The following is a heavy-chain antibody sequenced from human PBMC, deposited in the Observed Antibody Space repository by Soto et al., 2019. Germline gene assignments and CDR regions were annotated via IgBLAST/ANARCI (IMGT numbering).Heavy chain of an antibody. Sequence: EVQLVESGGGLVQPGGSLRLSCAASGFTFSSHWMTWVRQAPGKGLEWVANIKQDGSEKYYVDSVEGRFTISRDNANNPLYLQMNSLRAEDTAIYYCARTRQWIYAVIVATVCPDYWGQGTLVTVSS. J-gene: IGHJ4*02. CDR1: GFTFSSHW. D-gene: IGHD5-12*01. CDR2: IKQDGSEK. CDR3: ARTRQWIYAVIVATVCPDY. V-gene: IGHV3-7*01.